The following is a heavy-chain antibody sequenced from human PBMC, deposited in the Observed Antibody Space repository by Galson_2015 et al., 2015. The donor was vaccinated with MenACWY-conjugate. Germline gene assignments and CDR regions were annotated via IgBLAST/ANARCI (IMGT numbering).Heavy chain of an antibody. J-gene: IGHJ4*02. D-gene: IGHD3-10*01. CDR2: LSYDGNTK. Sequence: SLRLSCAASGFTFSAYPMHWVRQTPGKGLEWVAVLSYDGNTKYYADSVRGRLTISRDNSKNTLYLEMNSLLGEDTAVYFCARAARFGDFSAPMDFDSWGQGTLVTVSS. V-gene: IGHV3-30*04. CDR1: GFTFSAYP. CDR3: ARAARFGDFSAPMDFDS.